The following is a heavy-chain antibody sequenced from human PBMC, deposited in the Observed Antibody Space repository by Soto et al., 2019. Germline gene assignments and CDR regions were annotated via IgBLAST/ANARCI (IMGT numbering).Heavy chain of an antibody. D-gene: IGHD3-22*01. CDR3: ANIGSGYEIDGMDV. CDR1: GFTFSSYA. CDR2: ISGSGGST. V-gene: IGHV3-23*01. J-gene: IGHJ6*02. Sequence: EVQLLESGGGLVQPGGSLRLSCAASGFTFSSYAMSWVRQAPGKGLEWVSAISGSGGSTYYADSVKGRFTISRDNSKNPLYLQMNSLRAEDTAVYYCANIGSGYEIDGMDVWGQGTTVTVSS.